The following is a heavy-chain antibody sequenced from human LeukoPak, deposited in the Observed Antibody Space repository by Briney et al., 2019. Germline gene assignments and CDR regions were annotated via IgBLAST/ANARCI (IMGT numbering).Heavy chain of an antibody. CDR3: AREDPSGPSGYFDY. V-gene: IGHV4-4*07. Sequence: SETLSLTCTVSGASISSYYWSCIRQPAGKGLEWIGRIYTSGSTNYNPSLKSRVTISVDKSKNQFSLKLSSVTAAATAVYYCAREDPSGPSGYFDYWGQGTLVTVSS. CDR1: GASISSYY. D-gene: IGHD2-8*02. CDR2: IYTSGST. J-gene: IGHJ4*02.